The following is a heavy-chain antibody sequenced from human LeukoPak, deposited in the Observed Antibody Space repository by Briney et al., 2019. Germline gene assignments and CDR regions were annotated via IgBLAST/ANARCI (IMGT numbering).Heavy chain of an antibody. CDR2: IYYSRST. V-gene: IGHV4-39*07. CDR1: GGSISSSSYY. Sequence: PSETLSLTCTVSGGSISSSSYYWGWLRQPPGRGREWIGSIYYSRSTYYNPSLKSRVTISVDTSKNQFSLKLSSVTAADTAVYYCARDRMGPGEFDYWGQGALVTVSS. CDR3: ARDRMGPGEFDY. D-gene: IGHD3-16*01. J-gene: IGHJ4*02.